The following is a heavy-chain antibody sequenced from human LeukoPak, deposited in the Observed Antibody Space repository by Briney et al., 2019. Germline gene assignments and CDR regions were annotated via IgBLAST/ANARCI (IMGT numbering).Heavy chain of an antibody. CDR2: ISWNSGSI. D-gene: IGHD3-10*01. CDR1: GFTFDDYA. Sequence: PGRSLRLSCAASGFTFDDYAMHWVRQAPGKGLEWVSGISWNSGSIGYADSVKGRFTISRDNAKNSLYLQMNSLRAEDTAVYYCAKGDKHNVPRGGIDYWGQGTLVTVSS. CDR3: AKGDKHNVPRGGIDY. J-gene: IGHJ4*02. V-gene: IGHV3-9*01.